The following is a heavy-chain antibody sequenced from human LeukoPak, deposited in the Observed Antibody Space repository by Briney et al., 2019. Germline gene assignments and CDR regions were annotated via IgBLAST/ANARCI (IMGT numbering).Heavy chain of an antibody. V-gene: IGHV4-38-2*01. CDR1: GFSITSGHY. D-gene: IGHD3-3*01. Sequence: PPETLSLTCAVSGFSITSGHYWGWVRQPPGKGLEWIGNRNHRENAYYNPSLRSRLTIFVDSSKNQFSLKLNSVTAADTAVYFCARVAYDFWSGTPTFYYMDVWGSGTTVTVSS. CDR2: RNHRENA. CDR3: ARVAYDFWSGTPTFYYMDV. J-gene: IGHJ6*03.